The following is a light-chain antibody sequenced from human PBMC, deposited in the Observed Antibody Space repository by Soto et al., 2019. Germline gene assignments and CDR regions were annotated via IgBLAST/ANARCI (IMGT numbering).Light chain of an antibody. Sequence: QSVLTQPPSVSGAPGQRVTISCTGSSSNIGAGYDVHWYQQLPGTAPKLIIYGNSNRPSGVPDRFSGSKSGTSASLAITGRQAEDEADYYCQSYDSNLSVVFGGGTKLTVL. J-gene: IGLJ2*01. V-gene: IGLV1-40*01. CDR1: SSNIGAGYD. CDR2: GNS. CDR3: QSYDSNLSVV.